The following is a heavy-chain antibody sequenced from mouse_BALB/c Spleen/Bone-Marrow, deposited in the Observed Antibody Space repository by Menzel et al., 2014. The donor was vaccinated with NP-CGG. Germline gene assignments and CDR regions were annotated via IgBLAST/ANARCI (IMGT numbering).Heavy chain of an antibody. V-gene: IGHV5-17*02. Sequence: EVKLVESGGGLVQPGGSRKLSCAASGFTFSSFGMHWVRQAPEKGLEWVAYISGSSTIYYADTVKGRFTISRDNPKNTLFLQMTSLRSEDTAMYYCARGGNYAWFAYWGQGTLVTVSA. D-gene: IGHD2-1*01. CDR1: GFTFSSFG. J-gene: IGHJ3*01. CDR3: ARGGNYAWFAY. CDR2: ISGSSTI.